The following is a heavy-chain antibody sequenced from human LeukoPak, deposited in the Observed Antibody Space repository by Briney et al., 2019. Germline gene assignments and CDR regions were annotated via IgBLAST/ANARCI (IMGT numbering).Heavy chain of an antibody. CDR1: GFTFTSYA. V-gene: IGHV3-21*01. Sequence: GGSLRLSCEAYGFTFTSYAMNWVRQAPGKGLEWVSSISSSSRDINYADSVKGRFTISIDNAWNSLYLQMNSLRAEDTAVYYCARDSDSSGHYYMDYFDYWGQGALVTVSS. CDR2: ISSSSRDI. J-gene: IGHJ4*02. CDR3: ARDSDSSGHYYMDYFDY. D-gene: IGHD3-22*01.